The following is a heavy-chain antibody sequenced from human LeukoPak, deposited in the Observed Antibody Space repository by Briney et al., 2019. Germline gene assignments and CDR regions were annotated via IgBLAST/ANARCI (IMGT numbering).Heavy chain of an antibody. V-gene: IGHV4-59*01. CDR1: GGSISSYS. CDR2: IHYSGTT. Sequence: SSETLSLTCTVSGGSISSYSWSWVRQSPGTGLEWLGYIHYSGTTSYNPSLKSRVTISVDTSKNQFSLKLSSVTAADAAVYYCARDPRRDGYDIAFDVWGQGTMVTVSS. D-gene: IGHD5-24*01. J-gene: IGHJ3*01. CDR3: ARDPRRDGYDIAFDV.